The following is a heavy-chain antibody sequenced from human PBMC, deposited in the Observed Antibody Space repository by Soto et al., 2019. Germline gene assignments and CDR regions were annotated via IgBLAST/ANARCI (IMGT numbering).Heavy chain of an antibody. Sequence: SETLSLTCAVYGGSFSCYYWSWIRQPPGKGLEWIGEINHSGSTNYNPSLKSRVTISVDTSKNQFSLKLSSVTAADTAVYYCARXPRLTIFGVVGVRRAFDIWGQGTMVTVS. CDR1: GGSFSCYY. J-gene: IGHJ3*02. V-gene: IGHV4-34*01. CDR2: INHSGST. CDR3: ARXPRLTIFGVVGVRRAFDI. D-gene: IGHD3-3*01.